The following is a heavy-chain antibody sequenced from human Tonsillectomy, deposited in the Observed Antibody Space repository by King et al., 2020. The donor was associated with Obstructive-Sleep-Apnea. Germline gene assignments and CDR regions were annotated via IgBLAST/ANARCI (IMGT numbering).Heavy chain of an antibody. CDR2: ITSTSATI. J-gene: IGHJ6*02. CDR1: GFTFSSCS. D-gene: IGHD3-10*01. V-gene: IGHV3-48*04. CDR3: AREHGSGSSYGMDV. Sequence: EVQLVESGGGLVQPGGSLRLSCAASGFTFSSCSMNWVRQAPGKGLEWVSHITSTSATIYYADSVKGRINISRDNAKNSLYLQMNSLRAEDTAVYYCAREHGSGSSYGMDVWGQGTTVTVSS.